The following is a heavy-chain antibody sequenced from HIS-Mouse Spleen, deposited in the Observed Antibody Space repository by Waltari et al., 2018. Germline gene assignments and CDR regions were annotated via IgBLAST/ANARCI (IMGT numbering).Heavy chain of an antibody. V-gene: IGHV3-48*01. CDR2: IRSSSRTI. J-gene: IGHJ4*02. Sequence: EVQLVESGGGLVQPGGSLRLSCAASGFTFSSYSMNWVRQAPGKGLGWGSYIRSSSRTIYYADSVKGRFTISRDNAKNSLYLQMNSLRAEDTAVYYCARGASGSYYLVSVSDYWGQGTLVTVSS. D-gene: IGHD1-26*01. CDR1: GFTFSSYS. CDR3: ARGASGSYYLVSVSDY.